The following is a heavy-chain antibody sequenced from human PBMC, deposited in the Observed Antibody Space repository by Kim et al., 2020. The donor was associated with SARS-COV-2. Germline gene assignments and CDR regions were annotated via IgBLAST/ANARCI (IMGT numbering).Heavy chain of an antibody. CDR2: ISYDGSYK. CDR3: ANHCTRVSDRCWHLDC. CDR1: GFTFSSYG. Sequence: GGSLRLSCAASGFTFSSYGMHWVRQAPGKGLEWVAVISYDGSYKYYADSVKGRFTISRDNSKNTLYLQMNSLRAEDTAVYYCANHCTRVSDRCWHLDCWGQGTLVTVSS. J-gene: IGHJ4*02. D-gene: IGHD3-3*02. V-gene: IGHV3-30*18.